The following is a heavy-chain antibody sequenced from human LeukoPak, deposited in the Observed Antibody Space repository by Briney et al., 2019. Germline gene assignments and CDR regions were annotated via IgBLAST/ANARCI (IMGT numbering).Heavy chain of an antibody. CDR2: ISGSGGST. CDR3: AKDLGEYYYGSGSSYYFDY. Sequence: GGYLRLSCAASGFTFSSYAMSWVRQAPGKGLGWVSAISGSGGSTYYADSVKGRFTISRDNSKNTLYLQMNSLRAEDTAVYYCAKDLGEYYYGSGSSYYFDYWGQGTLVTVSS. V-gene: IGHV3-23*01. D-gene: IGHD3-10*01. J-gene: IGHJ4*02. CDR1: GFTFSSYA.